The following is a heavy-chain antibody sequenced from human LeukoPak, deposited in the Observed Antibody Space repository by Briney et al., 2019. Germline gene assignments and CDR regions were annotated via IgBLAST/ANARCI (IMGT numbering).Heavy chain of an antibody. J-gene: IGHJ4*02. CDR3: ATQQWLYDY. V-gene: IGHV4-39*01. CDR2: IYYSGST. Sequence: SETLSLTCTVSGGSISSSSYYWGWIRQPPGKGLEWIGSIYYSGSTYYNPSLKSRVTISVDTSKNQFSLKLSSVTAADTAAYYCATQQWLYDYWGQGTLVTVSS. CDR1: GGSISSSSYY. D-gene: IGHD5-12*01.